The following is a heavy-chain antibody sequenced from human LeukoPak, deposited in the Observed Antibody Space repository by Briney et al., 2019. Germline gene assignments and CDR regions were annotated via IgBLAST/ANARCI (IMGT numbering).Heavy chain of an antibody. Sequence: SETLSLTCTVSGGSISSGSYYWSWIRQPAGKGLEWIGRIYTSGSTNYNPSLKSRVTLSVDTSKNQFSLKLSSVTAADTAVYYCARADYSAWDAFDIWGQGTMVTVSS. CDR3: ARADYSAWDAFDI. CDR1: GGSISSGSYY. D-gene: IGHD4-11*01. V-gene: IGHV4-61*02. J-gene: IGHJ3*02. CDR2: IYTSGST.